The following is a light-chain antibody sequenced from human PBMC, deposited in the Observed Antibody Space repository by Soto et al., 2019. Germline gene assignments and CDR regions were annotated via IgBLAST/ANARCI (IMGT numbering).Light chain of an antibody. CDR1: QDINIY. CDR3: QQFDT. CDR2: EAS. Sequence: DIQMTQSPSSLSASVGDRVTITCQASQDINIYLNWYQQKPGKAPKLLIYEASNLDTGVPSRFSGSGSGTDFTFTITSLQPEHIATYYCQQFDTFGHGTKLEIK. J-gene: IGKJ2*01. V-gene: IGKV1-33*01.